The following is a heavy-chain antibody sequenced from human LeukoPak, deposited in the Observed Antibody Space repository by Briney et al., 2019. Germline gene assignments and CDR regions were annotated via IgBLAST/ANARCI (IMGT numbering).Heavy chain of an antibody. V-gene: IGHV3-74*01. Sequence: GGSLRLSCAASGFTFSSYWMHWVRQAPGKGLVWVSRINSDGSSTSYADSVKGRFTISGDNAKNTLYLQMNSLRAEDTAVYYCASVTYYYDSSGDYWGQGTLVTVSS. CDR2: INSDGSST. D-gene: IGHD3-22*01. CDR1: GFTFSSYW. CDR3: ASVTYYYDSSGDY. J-gene: IGHJ4*02.